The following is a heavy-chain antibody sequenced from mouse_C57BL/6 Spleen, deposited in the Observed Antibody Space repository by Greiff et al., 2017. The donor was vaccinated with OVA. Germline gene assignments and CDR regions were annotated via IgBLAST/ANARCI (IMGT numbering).Heavy chain of an antibody. CDR3: ARIPPYYYGSSYVDYYAMDY. CDR1: GFSLTSYG. V-gene: IGHV2-2*01. D-gene: IGHD1-1*01. CDR2: IWSGGST. J-gene: IGHJ4*01. Sequence: QVQLQQSGPGLVQPSQSLSITCTVSGFSLTSYGVHWVRQSPGKGLEWLGVIWSGGSTDYNAAFISRLSISKDNSKSQVFFKMNSLQADDTAIYYCARIPPYYYGSSYVDYYAMDYWGQGTSVTVSS.